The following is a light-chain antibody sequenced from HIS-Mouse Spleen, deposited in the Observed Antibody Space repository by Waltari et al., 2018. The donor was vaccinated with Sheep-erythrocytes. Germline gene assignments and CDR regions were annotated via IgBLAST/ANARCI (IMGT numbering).Light chain of an antibody. CDR3: QQYYSTLT. CDR2: WAS. V-gene: IGKV4-1*01. Sequence: DIVMTQSPDSLAVSLGERATINCKSSQSVLYSSNNKNYLAWYKQKPGQPPNLLIYWASTRETGVPDRFSGSGSGTDFTLTISSLQAEDVAVYYCQQYYSTLTFGGGTKVEIK. J-gene: IGKJ4*01. CDR1: QSVLYSSNNKNY.